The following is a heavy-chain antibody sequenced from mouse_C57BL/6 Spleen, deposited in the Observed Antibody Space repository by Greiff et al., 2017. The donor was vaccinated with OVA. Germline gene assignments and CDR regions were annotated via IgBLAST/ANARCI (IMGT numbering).Heavy chain of an antibody. Sequence: QVQLQQSGAELARPGASVKLSCKASGYTFTSYGISWVKQRTGQGLEWIGEIYPRSGNTYYNEKFKGKATLTADKSSSTAYMEIRSLTAEDSAGYFCARSGSDYFDYWGQGTTLTVSA. J-gene: IGHJ2*01. CDR1: GYTFTSYG. D-gene: IGHD1-1*01. CDR2: IYPRSGNT. V-gene: IGHV1-81*01. CDR3: ARSGSDYFDY.